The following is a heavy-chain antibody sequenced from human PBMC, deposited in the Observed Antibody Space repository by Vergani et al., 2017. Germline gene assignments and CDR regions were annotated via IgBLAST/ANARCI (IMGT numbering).Heavy chain of an antibody. CDR1: GNTFTSFA. CDR3: TAPPSHLWSHYYYGLDV. J-gene: IGHJ6*02. D-gene: IGHD3-10*01. CDR2: INTQTGKP. V-gene: IGHV7-4-1*04. Sequence: QMQLEQSGSELKKPGASVKISCQPPGNTFTSFAMNWVRQAPGQGLEWMGWINTQTGKPTYAQAFTGRFVFFFDTSVTMAYLQITGLKAEDTAVYYGTAPPSHLWSHYYYGLDVWGQGTTVAVSS.